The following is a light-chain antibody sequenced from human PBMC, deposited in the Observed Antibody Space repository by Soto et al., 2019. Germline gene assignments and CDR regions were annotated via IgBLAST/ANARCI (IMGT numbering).Light chain of an antibody. V-gene: IGLV4-60*02. CDR2: LEGSGSH. CDR1: SGNSSYI. J-gene: IGLJ3*02. CDR3: ETWDSNTKNWV. Sequence: QSVLTQSSSASASLGSSVKLTCTLSSGNSSYIIAWHQQQPGKAPRYLMKLEGSGSHNKGSGVPDRFSGSSSGADRYLTITNLQFEDEADYYCETWDSNTKNWVFGGGTKVTVL.